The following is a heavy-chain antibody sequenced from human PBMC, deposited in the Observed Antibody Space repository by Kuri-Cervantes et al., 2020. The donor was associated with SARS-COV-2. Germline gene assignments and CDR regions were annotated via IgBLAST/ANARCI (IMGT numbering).Heavy chain of an antibody. CDR1: GFTFSRHS. J-gene: IGHJ6*01. D-gene: IGHD1-1*01. CDR2: IETGGSPT. CDR3: AKAELERQEGYYYYGMDV. Sequence: GESLKISCAASGFTFSRHSMSWVRQTPGKGLEWVSAIETGGSPTFYADSVKGRFTISRDDSRGTVSLQMNSLRAEDTAVYYCAKAELERQEGYYYYGMDVWGQGTTVTCAS. V-gene: IGHV3-23*01.